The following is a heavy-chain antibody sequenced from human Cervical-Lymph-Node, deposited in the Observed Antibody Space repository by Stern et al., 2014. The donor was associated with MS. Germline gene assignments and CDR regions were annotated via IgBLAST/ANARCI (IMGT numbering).Heavy chain of an antibody. V-gene: IGHV1-8*01. D-gene: IGHD5-18*01. J-gene: IGHJ6*02. CDR2: MNPNNANT. CDR3: VRGGFSYGYGLDA. CDR1: GYTFINYD. Sequence: VQLVESGSQVRKPGASVKGSCQASGYTFINYDIFWVRQATGQGLEWMGWMNPNNANTGHAQKFQGRVTMTRNTSISTAYMELSGLRSDDTAVYYCVRGGFSYGYGLDAWGQGTAVIVSS.